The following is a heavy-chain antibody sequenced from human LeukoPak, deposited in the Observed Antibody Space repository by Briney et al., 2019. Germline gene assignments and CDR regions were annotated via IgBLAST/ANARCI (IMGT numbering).Heavy chain of an antibody. J-gene: IGHJ4*02. D-gene: IGHD1-1*01. CDR3: AVVQPHWGVETFDY. CDR1: GFTFSGYW. Sequence: PGGSLRLSCAASGFTFSGYWMSWVRQAPGKGLEWVANIKQDGSEKYYVDSVKGRFTISRDNAKNSLYLQMNSLRAEDTAVYYCAVVQPHWGVETFDYWGQGTLVTVSS. CDR2: IKQDGSEK. V-gene: IGHV3-7*01.